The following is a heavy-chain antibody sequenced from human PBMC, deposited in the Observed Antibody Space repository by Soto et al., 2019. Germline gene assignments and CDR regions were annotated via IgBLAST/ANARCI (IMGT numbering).Heavy chain of an antibody. V-gene: IGHV3-23*01. CDR1: VFPFGANA. CDR3: ATEMGATQGPFDN. CDR2: LSNTGRRT. Sequence: PGGSLRLSCVVSVFPFGANAMSWVRQAPGKGLEWVSGLSNTGRRTSYADSVKGRFIISRDNSENTVYLQMNSLRVEDTAVYYSATEMGATQGPFDNWGQGTLVTVSS. J-gene: IGHJ4*02. D-gene: IGHD1-26*01.